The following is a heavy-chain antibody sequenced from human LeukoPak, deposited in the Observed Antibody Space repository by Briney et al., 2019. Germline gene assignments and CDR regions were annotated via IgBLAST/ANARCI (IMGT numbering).Heavy chain of an antibody. V-gene: IGHV4-4*02. CDR3: ARGGDYRFDY. Sequence: PSGTLSLTCAVSGGSISSGSWWGWIRQPPGKGLEWIGEIHHSESTNYNPSLKSRVTLSVDKSKNQLSLRLTSVTAADTAVYYCARGGDYRFDYWGQGTLVTVSS. D-gene: IGHD4-17*01. CDR2: IHHSEST. CDR1: GGSISSGSW. J-gene: IGHJ4*02.